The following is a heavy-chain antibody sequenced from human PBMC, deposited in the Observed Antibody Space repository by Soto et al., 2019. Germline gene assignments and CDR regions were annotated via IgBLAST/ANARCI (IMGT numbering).Heavy chain of an antibody. Sequence: SETLSLTCTVSGDSITDYYWNWIRQPAGKGLEWIGRIYPSVTTDFNPSLKSRVTMSVDTSKIQFSLNLNSVTAADTAIYYCARSALCSGGSCYFDYWGQGTLVTVSS. D-gene: IGHD2-15*01. CDR2: IYPSVTT. CDR3: ARSALCSGGSCYFDY. J-gene: IGHJ4*02. CDR1: GDSITDYY. V-gene: IGHV4-4*07.